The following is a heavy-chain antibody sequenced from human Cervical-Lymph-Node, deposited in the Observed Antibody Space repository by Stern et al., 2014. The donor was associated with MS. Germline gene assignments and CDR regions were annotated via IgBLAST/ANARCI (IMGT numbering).Heavy chain of an antibody. V-gene: IGHV4-59*01. Sequence: VQLVESGPGLVKPAETLSLTCKGSGGSISSYYWNWIRQPPGKGLEWMGYFYHGGGTNYNPPLNDRLAITAEPTNNQFSLNLTAVAAAVTAVYYCARGLSSSFGNPPLYWGQGTLVTVSS. CDR2: FYHGGGT. J-gene: IGHJ4*02. CDR3: ARGLSSSFGNPPLY. CDR1: GGSISSYY. D-gene: IGHD6-6*01.